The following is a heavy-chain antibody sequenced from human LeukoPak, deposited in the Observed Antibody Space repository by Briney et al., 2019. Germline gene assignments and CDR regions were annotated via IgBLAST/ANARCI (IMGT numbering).Heavy chain of an antibody. Sequence: GGSLRLSCAASGFTFDDYAMFWVRQAPGKGLEWVSGISWTGNKIGYTDSVKGRFTISRDNAKNSLYLRMNSLRAEDTALYYCAKSKYYYDSSGHHYLDFWGQGTLVTVSS. CDR2: ISWTGNKI. V-gene: IGHV3-9*01. CDR1: GFTFDDYA. J-gene: IGHJ4*02. CDR3: AKSKYYYDSSGHHYLDF. D-gene: IGHD3-22*01.